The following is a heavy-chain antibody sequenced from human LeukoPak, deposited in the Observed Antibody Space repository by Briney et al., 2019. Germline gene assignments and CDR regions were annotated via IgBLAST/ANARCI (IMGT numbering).Heavy chain of an antibody. V-gene: IGHV1-69*13. CDR2: IIPIFGTA. D-gene: IGHD2-15*01. Sequence: ASVKVSYKASGYTFSSYAISWVRQAPGQGLEWMGGIIPIFGTANYAQKFQGRVTITADGSTSTAYMELSSLRSEDTAVYYCARSTSGGSWLWGYWGQGTLVTVSS. J-gene: IGHJ4*02. CDR3: ARSTSGGSWLWGY. CDR1: GYTFSSYA.